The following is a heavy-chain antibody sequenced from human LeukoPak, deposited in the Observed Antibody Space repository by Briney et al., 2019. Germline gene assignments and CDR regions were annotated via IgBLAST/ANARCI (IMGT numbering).Heavy chain of an antibody. CDR1: GFIFSNYG. V-gene: IGHV3-64*04. D-gene: IGHD3-10*01. CDR3: ARDSSYGSGSIDY. J-gene: IGHJ4*02. CDR2: ISSDGDNT. Sequence: PGGSLRLSCSASGFIFSNYGMYWVRQAPGKGLEFVSAISSDGDNTFYADSVKGRFTISRDNSKNTLYLQMNSLRAEDTAVYYCARDSSYGSGSIDYWGQGTLVTVSS.